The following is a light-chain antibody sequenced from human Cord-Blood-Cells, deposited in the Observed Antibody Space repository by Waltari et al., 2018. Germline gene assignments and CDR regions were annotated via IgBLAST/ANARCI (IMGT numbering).Light chain of an antibody. CDR1: QSISSY. J-gene: IGKJ1*01. CDR2: AAS. V-gene: IGKV1-39*01. Sequence: DIQMTQSPSSLSASVGDRVTITCRASQSISSYLNWYQQKPGKAPKLLIYAASSLQSGVPSRFSGSGSGTDFTLNISSLQPEEFATYYCQQSYSTPWTFGQGTKVEIK. CDR3: QQSYSTPWT.